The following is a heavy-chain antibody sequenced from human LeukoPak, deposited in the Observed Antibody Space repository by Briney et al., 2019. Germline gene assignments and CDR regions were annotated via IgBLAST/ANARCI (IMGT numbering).Heavy chain of an antibody. V-gene: IGHV3-13*04. J-gene: IGHJ4*02. CDR2: IGAAGDT. D-gene: IGHD1-26*01. CDR3: ARGRLGATDFDS. CDR1: GFTFSSYD. Sequence: GGSLRLSCAASGFTFSSYDMHWVRQPTGKGLEWASGIGAAGDTYYPGSVKGRFTISGENAKNSLYLQMNSLRAGDTAVYFCARGRLGATDFDSWGQGTLVTVSS.